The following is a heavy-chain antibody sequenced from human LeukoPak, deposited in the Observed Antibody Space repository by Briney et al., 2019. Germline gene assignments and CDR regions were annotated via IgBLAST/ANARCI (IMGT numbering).Heavy chain of an antibody. CDR2: IRSNGYTT. V-gene: IGHV3-64*01. Sequence: GGSLRLSCAASGFTFSNYAMQWVRQAPGKGLEYVAGIRSNGYTTYYANSVKGRLTISRDISKNTLYLQMGSLRVEDMAVYYCARFDRDGYAFWYFDLWGRGTLVTVSS. CDR1: GFTFSNYA. CDR3: ARFDRDGYAFWYFDL. J-gene: IGHJ2*01. D-gene: IGHD5-24*01.